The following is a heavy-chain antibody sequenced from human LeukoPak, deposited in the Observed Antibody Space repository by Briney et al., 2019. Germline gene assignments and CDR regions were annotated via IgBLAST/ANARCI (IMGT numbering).Heavy chain of an antibody. J-gene: IGHJ4*02. D-gene: IGHD5-18*01. CDR2: ISSSSSTI. CDR3: AREGYDSYGSLDY. V-gene: IGHV3-48*01. CDR1: GFTFSSYA. Sequence: GGSLRLSCAASGFTFSSYAMSWVRQAPGKGLEWVSYISSSSSTIYYADSVKGRFTISRDNAKNSLYLQMNSLRAEDTAVYYCAREGYDSYGSLDYWGQGTLVTVSS.